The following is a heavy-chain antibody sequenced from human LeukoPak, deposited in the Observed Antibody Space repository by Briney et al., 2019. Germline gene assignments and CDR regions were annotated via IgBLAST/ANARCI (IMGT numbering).Heavy chain of an antibody. CDR1: GGSISGSSYY. CDR2: IFYSGST. CDR3: ASESTYRYIY. D-gene: IGHD5-18*01. J-gene: IGHJ4*02. Sequence: PSETLSLTCNVSGGSISGSSYYWGWIRQPPGKGLEWIGSIFYSGSTYYNPSLKSRVTISVDTSKNQFSLKLSSVTAADTAVYYCASESTYRYIYWGQGTLVTVSS. V-gene: IGHV4-39*07.